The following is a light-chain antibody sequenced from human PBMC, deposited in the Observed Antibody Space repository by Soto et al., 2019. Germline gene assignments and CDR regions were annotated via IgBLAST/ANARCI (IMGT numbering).Light chain of an antibody. CDR1: QTISSW. J-gene: IGKJ4*01. V-gene: IGKV3-11*01. CDR3: QQRDDWSSVT. Sequence: TQSPSTLSASVGDRVTITCRASQTISSWLAWYQHKPGQAPRLLIYDASNRATDIPARFSGSGSGTDFTLTISSLEPEDFAVYYCQQRDDWSSVTFGGGTRVEIK. CDR2: DAS.